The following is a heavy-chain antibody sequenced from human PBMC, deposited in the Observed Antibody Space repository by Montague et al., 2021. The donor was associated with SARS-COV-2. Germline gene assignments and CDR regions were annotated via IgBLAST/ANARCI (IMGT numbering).Heavy chain of an antibody. CDR2: IVYSGTT. CDR3: VRDGDYAPPSGMDV. Sequence: SETLSLTCTVAGGSIISSDHYWAWIRQPPGGALEWIGDIVYSGTTXYXXXXQXRVTISIDTSKNQFSLKVTSVVAADTAVYYCVRDGDYAPPSGMDVWGHGTTVIVSS. J-gene: IGHJ6*02. V-gene: IGHV4-39*07. CDR1: GGSIISSDHY. D-gene: IGHD4-17*01.